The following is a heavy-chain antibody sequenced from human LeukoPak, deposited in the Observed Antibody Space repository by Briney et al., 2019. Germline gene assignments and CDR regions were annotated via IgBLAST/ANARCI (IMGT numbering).Heavy chain of an antibody. CDR2: IGMSGDT. Sequence: GGSLRLSCVASGFTFSNYEMHWVRQVKGKGLEWVSAIGMSGDTYYGGSMKGRFTISRENAKKSLYLQMDSLRDGDTAVYYCVREISNYGTTGFDYWGQGTLVTVSS. CDR1: GFTFSNYE. J-gene: IGHJ4*02. V-gene: IGHV3-13*01. D-gene: IGHD3-10*01. CDR3: VREISNYGTTGFDY.